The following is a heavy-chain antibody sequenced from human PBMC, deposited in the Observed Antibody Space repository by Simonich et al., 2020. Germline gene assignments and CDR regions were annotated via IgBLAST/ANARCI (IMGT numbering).Heavy chain of an antibody. D-gene: IGHD6-13*01. CDR1: GGSFSGYY. V-gene: IGHV4-34*01. Sequence: QVQLQQWGAGLLKPSETLSLTCAVYGGSFSGYYWSWIRQPPGKGLEWIGEINHSESPNYNPALKSRVTISVDTSTNQFSLKLSSVTAADTAVYYCARGLRVAAAGTAFQHWGQGTLVTVSS. CDR2: INHSESP. CDR3: ARGLRVAAAGTAFQH. J-gene: IGHJ1*01.